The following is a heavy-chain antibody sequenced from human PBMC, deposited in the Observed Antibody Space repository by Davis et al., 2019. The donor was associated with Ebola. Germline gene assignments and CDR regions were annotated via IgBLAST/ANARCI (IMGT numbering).Heavy chain of an antibody. D-gene: IGHD6-6*01. CDR1: GFAFSYAW. V-gene: IGHV3-72*01. CDR3: TRLGVSSLSNSDIDTFDS. J-gene: IGHJ3*02. CDR2: IRNKVNGYTT. Sequence: GESLKISCVASGFAFSYAWMTWVRQAPGKGLEWVGRIRNKVNGYTTEYAASVRGRFVIPRDDSRNSLYLQMNSLKTEDTAVYFCTRLGVSSLSNSDIDTFDSWGQGTMVTVSS.